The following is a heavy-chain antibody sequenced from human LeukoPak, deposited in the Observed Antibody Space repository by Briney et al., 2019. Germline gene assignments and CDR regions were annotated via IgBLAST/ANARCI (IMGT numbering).Heavy chain of an antibody. CDR1: GYSFTTYW. CDR2: FYPGDSDT. J-gene: IGHJ4*02. CDR3: ARRQGCSSTSCPPDS. Sequence: GESLKISWRGSGYSFTTYWIGWVRQMPGKGLEWMGIFYPGDSDTRYSPSFQGQVTMSADKSINTAYLPWSSLKASDTAMYYCARRQGCSSTSCPPDSWGQGTLVTVSS. V-gene: IGHV5-51*01. D-gene: IGHD2-2*01.